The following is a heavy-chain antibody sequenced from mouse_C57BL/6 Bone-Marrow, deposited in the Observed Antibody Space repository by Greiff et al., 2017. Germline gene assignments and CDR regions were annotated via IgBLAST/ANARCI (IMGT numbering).Heavy chain of an antibody. CDR2: INPSNGGT. J-gene: IGHJ3*01. CDR1: GYTFTSYW. CDR3: ARGEGYGSRAWFAY. Sequence: QVQLQQPGTELVKPGASVKLSCKASGYTFTSYWMHWVKQRPGQGLEWIGNINPSNGGTNYNERFKSKATLTVDKSSSTAYMQLSSLTSEDSAVYYCARGEGYGSRAWFAYWGQGTLVTVSA. D-gene: IGHD1-1*01. V-gene: IGHV1-53*01.